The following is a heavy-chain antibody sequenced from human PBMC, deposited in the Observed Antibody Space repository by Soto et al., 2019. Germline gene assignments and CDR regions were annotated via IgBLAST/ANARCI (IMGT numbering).Heavy chain of an antibody. CDR1: GDSISSPNW. CDR2: MFASGSS. CDR3: AREGFDHRPDY. Sequence: QVQLQESGPGLVKASETLSLTCAVSGDSISSPNWWSWYRQSPGKGLELIGEMFASGSSNYNPSLDGRVTISLDTSKNQFSLTLTSWTAADTAIYYCAREGFDHRPDYWGQGIPVSVSS. J-gene: IGHJ4*02. V-gene: IGHV4-4*02.